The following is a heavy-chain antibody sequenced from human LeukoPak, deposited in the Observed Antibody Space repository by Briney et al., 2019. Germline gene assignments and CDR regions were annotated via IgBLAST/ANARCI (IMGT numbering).Heavy chain of an antibody. J-gene: IGHJ5*01. Sequence: SETLSLTCTVSSGSISVTGIDWGWVRQPPGKGLEYLGKIYYTGTTSYNPSLKSRVSISIDTSKNQFSLNLNSVTAADTAFYYCVRVDSMGPYNWFDSWGQGTLVTVSS. CDR3: VRVDSMGPYNWFDS. V-gene: IGHV4-39*07. CDR2: IYYTGTT. CDR1: SGSISVTGID. D-gene: IGHD3-22*01.